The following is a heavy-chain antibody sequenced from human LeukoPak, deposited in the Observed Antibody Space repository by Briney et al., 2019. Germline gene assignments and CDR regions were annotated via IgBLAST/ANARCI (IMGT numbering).Heavy chain of an antibody. J-gene: IGHJ4*02. Sequence: GGSLRLSCAASAFTFSNYAMSWVRQAPGKGLEWVSTISGSGSSTYYTDSVKGRFTISRDNSKNTLYLQMNSLRAEDTAVHYCAKGSGYNSGYYNYWGQGTLVTVSS. CDR3: AKGSGYNSGYYNY. D-gene: IGHD6-19*01. V-gene: IGHV3-23*01. CDR2: ISGSGSST. CDR1: AFTFSNYA.